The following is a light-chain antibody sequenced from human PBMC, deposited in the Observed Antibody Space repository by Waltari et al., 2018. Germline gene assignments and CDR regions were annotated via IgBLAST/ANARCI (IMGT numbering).Light chain of an antibody. J-gene: IGLJ1*01. CDR2: QDS. CDR1: DLDTKY. V-gene: IGLV3-1*01. CDR3: QAWDTGTAV. Sequence: SYELTQPPSLSVSPGQTANIPCPGDDLDTKYVCWFQQKPGQSPVLVIFQDSQRPSGIPERFSGSNSGSTATLTIIGTQPADEADYYCQAWDTGTAVFGSGTTVTVL.